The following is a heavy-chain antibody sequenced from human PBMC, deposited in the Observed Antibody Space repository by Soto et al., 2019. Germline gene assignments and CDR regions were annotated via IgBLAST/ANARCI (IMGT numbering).Heavy chain of an antibody. D-gene: IGHD2-15*01. CDR1: GFTFGDCY. Sequence: PGGSLRLSCAVSGFTFGDCYMSWILQAPGKGLEWLSYISPGSRYPAYADSVKGRFTISRDNAKRSLYMQMMSLTAEDTAIYYCVRGGGGGLFDPWGQGTMDTV. V-gene: IGHV3-11*06. CDR2: ISPGSRYP. CDR3: VRGGGGGLFDP. J-gene: IGHJ5*02.